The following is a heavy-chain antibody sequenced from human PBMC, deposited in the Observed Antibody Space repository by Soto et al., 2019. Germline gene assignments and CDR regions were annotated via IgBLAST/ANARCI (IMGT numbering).Heavy chain of an antibody. J-gene: IGHJ5*02. CDR1: GYTFTSYD. V-gene: IGHV1-8*01. Sequence: ASVKVSCKASGYTFTSYDINWVRQATGQGXEWMGWMNPNSGNTGYAQKFQGRVTMTRNTSISTAYMELSSLRSEDTAVYYCARGTLARMVRGVIERFDPWGQGALVTVSS. D-gene: IGHD3-10*01. CDR2: MNPNSGNT. CDR3: ARGTLARMVRGVIERFDP.